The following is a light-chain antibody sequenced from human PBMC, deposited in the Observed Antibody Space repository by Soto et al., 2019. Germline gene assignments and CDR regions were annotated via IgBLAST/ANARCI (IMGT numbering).Light chain of an antibody. J-gene: IGKJ1*01. CDR3: HQRQSWPRT. V-gene: IGKV3-11*01. CDR1: QYINTR. CDR2: QTS. Sequence: EIVLTQSPATLSSFPGDRVTLSCRASQYINTRLAWYQHRPGQAPRLFIYQTSIRAAGIPARFSASGTGTDFTLTISAVQPEDFAVYYCHQRQSWPRTVGQGTKVDIK.